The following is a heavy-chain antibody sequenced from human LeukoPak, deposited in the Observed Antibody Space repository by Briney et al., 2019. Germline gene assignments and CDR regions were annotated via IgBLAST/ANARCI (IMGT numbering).Heavy chain of an antibody. CDR1: GGSISSYY. J-gene: IGHJ4*02. CDR3: ALSLGFGELLVDY. D-gene: IGHD3-10*01. V-gene: IGHV4-59*01. CDR2: IYYSGST. Sequence: PSETLSLTCTVSGGSISSYYWSWIRQPPGKGLEWIGDIYYSGSTNYNPSLKSRVTISVDPSKNQFSLKLSSVPAADPAVYYCALSLGFGELLVDYWGQGTLVTVSS.